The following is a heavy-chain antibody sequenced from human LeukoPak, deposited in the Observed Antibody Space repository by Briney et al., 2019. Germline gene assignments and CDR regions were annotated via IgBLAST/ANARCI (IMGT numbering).Heavy chain of an antibody. CDR3: ARRRGAYGDYVY. Sequence: SETLSLTCAVYGGSFSGYYRSWIRQPLGKGLERIGEINDSGSTNYNPSLKSRVTILVDTSKNQFSLKLRSVTAADTAMYYCARRRGAYGDYVYWGQGTLVTVSS. D-gene: IGHD4-17*01. CDR2: INDSGST. J-gene: IGHJ4*02. V-gene: IGHV4-34*01. CDR1: GGSFSGYY.